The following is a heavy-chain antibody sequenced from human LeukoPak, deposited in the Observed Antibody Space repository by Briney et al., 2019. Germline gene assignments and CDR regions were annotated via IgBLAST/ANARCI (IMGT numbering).Heavy chain of an antibody. Sequence: SQTLSLTCAISGDSVSSNSAAWNWIRQSPSRGLEWLGRTHYRSKWYNDYAVSVKSRITINPDTSKDQFSLQLNSVTPEDTAVYYCARELIGGGYEMWYYMDVWGKGTTVTVSS. CDR3: ARELIGGGYEMWYYMDV. D-gene: IGHD5-12*01. J-gene: IGHJ6*03. CDR2: THYRSKWYN. CDR1: GDSVSSNSAA. V-gene: IGHV6-1*01.